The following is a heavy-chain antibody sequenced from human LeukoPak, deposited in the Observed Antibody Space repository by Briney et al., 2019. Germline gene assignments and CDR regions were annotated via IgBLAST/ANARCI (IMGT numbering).Heavy chain of an antibody. Sequence: PGGSLRLSCAASGFTFSSYSMNWVRQAPGKGLEWVANIKQDGSEKYYVDSVKGRFTISRDNAKNSLYLQMNSLRAEDTAVYYCARALSGSYGWYYFDYWGQGTLVTVSS. D-gene: IGHD1-26*01. CDR1: GFTFSSYS. CDR2: IKQDGSEK. V-gene: IGHV3-7*01. J-gene: IGHJ4*02. CDR3: ARALSGSYGWYYFDY.